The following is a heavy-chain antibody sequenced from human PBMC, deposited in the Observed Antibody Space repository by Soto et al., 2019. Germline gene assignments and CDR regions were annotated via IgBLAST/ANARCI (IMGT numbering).Heavy chain of an antibody. J-gene: IGHJ4*02. CDR3: ARWQQLVAYFDY. D-gene: IGHD6-13*01. V-gene: IGHV1-46*01. Sequence: GASVKVSCKASGYTFTSYDMHWVRQAPGQGLEWMGRINPNDGSTNYAQKLQGRVTMTTDTSTSTAYMELSSLRSEDTAVYYCARWQQLVAYFDYWGQGTLVTVSS. CDR2: INPNDGST. CDR1: GYTFTSYD.